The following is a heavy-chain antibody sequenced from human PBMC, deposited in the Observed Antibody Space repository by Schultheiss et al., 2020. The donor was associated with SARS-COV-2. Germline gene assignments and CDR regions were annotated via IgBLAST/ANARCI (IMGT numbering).Heavy chain of an antibody. J-gene: IGHJ4*02. D-gene: IGHD5-18*01. CDR2: ISSSGSTI. Sequence: GGSLRLSCAASGFTFSDYYMSWIRQAPGKGLEWVSYISSSGSTIYYADSVKGRFTISRDNSRNTLFLQMNSLRAEDTAVYYCVKDRLAGGYDYGYGSFDYWGQGTLVTVSS. CDR3: VKDRLAGGYDYGYGSFDY. V-gene: IGHV3-11*01. CDR1: GFTFSDYY.